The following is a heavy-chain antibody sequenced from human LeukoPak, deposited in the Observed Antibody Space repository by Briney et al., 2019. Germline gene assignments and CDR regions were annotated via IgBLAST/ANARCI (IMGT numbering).Heavy chain of an antibody. J-gene: IGHJ4*02. CDR3: ARVCGGSRHLSDY. Sequence: GGSLRLSCEASGYSLSNYYMSWVRQAPGKGLEWVAYIDSYGATICYADSLKGRFTITRDNSKNTVYLQLNSLSAEDTAVYYCARVCGGSRHLSDYWGQGTLVTVSS. CDR1: GYSLSNYY. V-gene: IGHV3-11*04. CDR2: IDSYGATI. D-gene: IGHD3-16*01.